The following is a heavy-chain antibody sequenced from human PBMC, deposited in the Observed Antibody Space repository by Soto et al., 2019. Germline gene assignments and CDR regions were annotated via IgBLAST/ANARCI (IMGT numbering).Heavy chain of an antibody. CDR1: GFGFSSYG. V-gene: IGHV3-30*03. CDR3: AREGVFGLVKIIPPDY. D-gene: IGHD3-3*01. J-gene: IGHJ4*02. Sequence: VQLLESGGGGAQPGRSLRLSCRASGFGFSSYGMLWVRQAPGKGPEWVAFISFDGSTQYYADSVRGRFTISRDNSENTLYLQLDILRVEDTAMYYCAREGVFGLVKIIPPDYWGQGAQVTVSA. CDR2: ISFDGSTQ.